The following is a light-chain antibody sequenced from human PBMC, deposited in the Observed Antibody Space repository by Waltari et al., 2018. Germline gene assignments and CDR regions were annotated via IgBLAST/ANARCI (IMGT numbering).Light chain of an antibody. J-gene: IGKJ2*01. CDR2: AAS. Sequence: DIQMTQSPSSLSASVGDRVTIPCRASQNIDSDLNWYQQKPGKAPRLLIYAASSLQRGVPPRFSGSGSGTDFTLTVSSLQPEDFAIYYCQQSYTTPPMYTFGQGTKLEIK. V-gene: IGKV1-39*01. CDR1: QNIDSD. CDR3: QQSYTTPPMYT.